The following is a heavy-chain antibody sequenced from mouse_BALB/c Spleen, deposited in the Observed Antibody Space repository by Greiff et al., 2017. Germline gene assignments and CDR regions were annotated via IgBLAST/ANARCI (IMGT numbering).Heavy chain of an antibody. CDR3: TRGDYRYDWFAY. CDR2: IYPGSGST. V-gene: IGHV1S22*01. Sequence: LKQPGSELVRPGASVKLSCKASGYTFTSYWMHWVKQRPGQGLEWIGNIYPGSGSTNYDEKFKSKATLTVDTSSSTAYMQLSSLTSEDSAVYYCTRGDYRYDWFAYWGQGTLVTVSA. D-gene: IGHD2-14*01. CDR1: GYTFTSYW. J-gene: IGHJ3*01.